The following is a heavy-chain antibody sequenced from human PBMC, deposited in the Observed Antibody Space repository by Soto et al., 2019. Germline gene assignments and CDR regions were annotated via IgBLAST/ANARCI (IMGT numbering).Heavy chain of an antibody. CDR2: INPNSGGT. V-gene: IGHV1-2*02. CDR1: GYTFTGHY. Sequence: ASVKVSCKASGYTFTGHYMHWVRQAPGQGLEWMGWINPNSGGTNYAQKFQGRVTMTRDTSISTAYMELSRLRSDDTAVYYCARAGVEYYYGSGSYYNGPIVDYWGQGTLVTVSS. J-gene: IGHJ4*02. CDR3: ARAGVEYYYGSGSYYNGPIVDY. D-gene: IGHD3-10*01.